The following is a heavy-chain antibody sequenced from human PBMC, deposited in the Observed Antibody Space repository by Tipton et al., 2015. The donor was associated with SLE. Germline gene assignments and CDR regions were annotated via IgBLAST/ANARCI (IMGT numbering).Heavy chain of an antibody. D-gene: IGHD3-10*01. Sequence: TLSLTCAVYGGSISSSSSYYWAWIRQPPGKGLEWIGNIYYSGSTNYNPSLKSRVIISVDTSKNQFSLKLRSVTAADTAVYYCARLVYYYGSGFFDYWGQGTLVTVSS. CDR1: GGSISSSSSYY. J-gene: IGHJ4*02. CDR3: ARLVYYYGSGFFDY. V-gene: IGHV4-39*07. CDR2: IYYSGST.